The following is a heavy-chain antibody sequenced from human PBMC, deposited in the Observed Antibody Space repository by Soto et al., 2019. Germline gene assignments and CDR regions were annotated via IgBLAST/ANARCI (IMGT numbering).Heavy chain of an antibody. CDR3: ASDHMRGRDY. V-gene: IGHV1-3*01. Sequence: QIQLVQSGAEVKKPGASVNISCKASGYSFISYGMYWVRQAPGQRLEWMGWINAVNGDTKYSQKFQGRVTIIRDTSASTVYMELRSLRGDDTAVYYCASDHMRGRDYWGQGTLVTVSS. CDR1: GYSFISYG. D-gene: IGHD3-10*01. CDR2: INAVNGDT. J-gene: IGHJ4*02.